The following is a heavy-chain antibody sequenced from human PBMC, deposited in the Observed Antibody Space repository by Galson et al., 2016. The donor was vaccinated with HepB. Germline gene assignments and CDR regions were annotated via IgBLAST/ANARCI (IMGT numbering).Heavy chain of an antibody. CDR2: IYSGGTT. V-gene: IGHV3-66*02. J-gene: IGHJ4*02. CDR1: GFTVSSNY. D-gene: IGHD4-17*01. CDR3: ARGVYGDHGWFDY. Sequence: SLRLSCAASGFTVSSNYTTWVRRAPGKGLEYVSVIYSGGTTYYADSVKGRFTISRDNSKNTLFLQMNTLRAEDTAVYYCARGVYGDHGWFDYWGQGTLVTVSS.